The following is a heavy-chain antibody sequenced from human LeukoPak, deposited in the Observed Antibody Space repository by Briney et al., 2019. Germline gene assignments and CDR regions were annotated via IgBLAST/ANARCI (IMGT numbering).Heavy chain of an antibody. CDR3: ARRYYYDNSGPPFDY. Sequence: GESLKISCKGSGYSFTNYWIGWVRQMPGKGLEWMGMIYPGDSDTRYSPSFQGQATISADKSISTAYLQWSSLKASDTAMHYCARRYYYDNSGPPFDYWGQGTLVTVSS. V-gene: IGHV5-51*01. CDR2: IYPGDSDT. J-gene: IGHJ4*02. D-gene: IGHD3-22*01. CDR1: GYSFTNYW.